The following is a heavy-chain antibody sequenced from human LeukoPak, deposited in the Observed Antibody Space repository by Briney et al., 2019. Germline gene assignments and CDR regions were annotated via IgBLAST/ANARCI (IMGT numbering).Heavy chain of an antibody. CDR2: ISSSSSYI. CDR3: ARQKESYDILTGPSGDY. D-gene: IGHD3-9*01. CDR1: GFTFSSYS. Sequence: GGSLRLSCAASGFTFSSYSMNWVRQAPGKGLEWVSSISSSSSYIYYADSVKGRFTISRDNAKNSLYLQMNSLRAEDTAVYYRARQKESYDILTGPSGDYWGQGTLVTVSS. V-gene: IGHV3-21*01. J-gene: IGHJ4*02.